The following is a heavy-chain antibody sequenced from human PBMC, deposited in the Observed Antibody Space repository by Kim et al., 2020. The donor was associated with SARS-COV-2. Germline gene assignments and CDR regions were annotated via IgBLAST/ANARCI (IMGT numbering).Heavy chain of an antibody. Sequence: SETLSLTCSVSAGSISRCTYYWGWIRQSPGKGLEWLGTTSDNGIAFYNPSLKSRVTISIDASKNQFSLKLSSVTAADTAVYYCAAGLSNYEFSFDYWGQG. CDR3: AAGLSNYEFSFDY. J-gene: IGHJ4*02. V-gene: IGHV4-39*01. CDR2: TSDNGIA. D-gene: IGHD4-4*01. CDR1: AGSISRCTYY.